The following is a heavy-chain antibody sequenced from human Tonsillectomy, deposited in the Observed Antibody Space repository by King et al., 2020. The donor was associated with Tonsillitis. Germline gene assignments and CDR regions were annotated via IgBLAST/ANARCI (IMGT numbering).Heavy chain of an antibody. D-gene: IGHD2-15*01. Sequence: VQLVESGGGLVQPGGSLRLSCAASGFTFSSYAMSWVRQAPGKGLEWVSAISGSGGSTYYADSVKGRFTNSRDNSKNTLYLQMNSLRAEDTAVYYCAKDAPDYCSGGSCYRGEFDYWGQGTLVTVSS. V-gene: IGHV3-23*04. CDR2: ISGSGGST. CDR3: AKDAPDYCSGGSCYRGEFDY. CDR1: GFTFSSYA. J-gene: IGHJ4*02.